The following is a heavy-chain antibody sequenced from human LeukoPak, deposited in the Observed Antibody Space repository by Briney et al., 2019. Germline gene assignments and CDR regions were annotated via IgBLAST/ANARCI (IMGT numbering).Heavy chain of an antibody. J-gene: IGHJ2*01. CDR2: ISGSGGST. D-gene: IGHD5/OR15-5a*01. CDR1: GFTVSSYS. Sequence: GGSLRLSCAASGFTVSSYSMNWVRQAPGKGLEWVSAISGSGGSTYYADSVKGRFTISSDNSKNTLYLQMNSLRAEDTAVYYCAKSSTGGRWYFDLWGRGTLVTVSS. V-gene: IGHV3-23*01. CDR3: AKSSTGGRWYFDL.